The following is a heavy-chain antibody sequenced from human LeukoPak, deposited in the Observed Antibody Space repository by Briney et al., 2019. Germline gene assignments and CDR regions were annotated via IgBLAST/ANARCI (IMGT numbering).Heavy chain of an antibody. CDR2: VNPNSGGT. V-gene: IGHV1-2*02. Sequence: ASVKVSCKASGYTFTAYFIFWVRQALGQGPEWMGWVNPNSGGTYYAQKFQGRVTMTRDTSISTAYMELSSLRPDDTAVYYCARDQGWGGGSHNWFDPWGQGTLVTVSS. D-gene: IGHD4-23*01. J-gene: IGHJ5*02. CDR1: GYTFTAYF. CDR3: ARDQGWGGGSHNWFDP.